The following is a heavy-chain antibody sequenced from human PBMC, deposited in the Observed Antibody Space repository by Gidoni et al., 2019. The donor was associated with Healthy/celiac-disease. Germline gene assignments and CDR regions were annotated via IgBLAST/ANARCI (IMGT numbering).Heavy chain of an antibody. V-gene: IGHV3-23*04. CDR2: ISGSGGST. CDR3: AKDRLRFLEWLLLN. D-gene: IGHD3-3*01. Sequence: EVQLVESGGGLVQPGGSLRLSGAASGYTFSSYAMSWVRQAPGKGLEWVSAISGSGGSTYYADSVKGRFTISRDNSKNTLYLQMNSLRAEDTAVYYCAKDRLRFLEWLLLNWGQGTLVTVSS. CDR1: GYTFSSYA. J-gene: IGHJ4*02.